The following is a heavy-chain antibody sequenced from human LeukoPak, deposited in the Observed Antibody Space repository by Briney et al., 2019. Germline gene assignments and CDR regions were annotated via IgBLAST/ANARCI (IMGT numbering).Heavy chain of an antibody. CDR1: GYTFTNYA. Sequence: ASVKVSCKASGYTFTNYAIHWVRQAPGQGLEWMGWINAGNGNTRYSQKLQDRVTITRDTSANTVYMELSSLRSEDTAVYFCARGADIVATIRTPYFDYWGQGTLVTVSS. V-gene: IGHV1-3*01. CDR2: INAGNGNT. CDR3: ARGADIVATIRTPYFDY. D-gene: IGHD5-12*01. J-gene: IGHJ4*02.